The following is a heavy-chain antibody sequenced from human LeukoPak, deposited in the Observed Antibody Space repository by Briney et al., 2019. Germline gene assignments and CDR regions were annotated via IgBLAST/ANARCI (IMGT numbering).Heavy chain of an antibody. Sequence: PSETLSLTCAVYGGSFSGYYWSWIRQPPGKGLEWIGEINHSGSTNYNPSLKSRVTISVDTSKNQFSLKLSSVTAADTAVYYCARRVNTGYSSSWYAYWGQGTLVTVSS. J-gene: IGHJ4*02. V-gene: IGHV4-34*01. CDR2: INHSGST. D-gene: IGHD6-13*01. CDR1: GGSFSGYY. CDR3: ARRVNTGYSSSWYAY.